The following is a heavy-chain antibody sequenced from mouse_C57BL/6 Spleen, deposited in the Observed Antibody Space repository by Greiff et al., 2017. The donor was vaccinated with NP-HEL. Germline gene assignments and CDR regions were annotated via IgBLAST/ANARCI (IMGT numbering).Heavy chain of an antibody. CDR2: IYPGDGDT. V-gene: IGHV1-80*01. D-gene: IGHD4-1*01. CDR3: ARMGGGAMDY. CDR1: GYAFSSYW. Sequence: VQLQQSGAELVKPGASVKISCKASGYAFSSYWMNWVKQRPGKGLGWIGQIYPGDGDTNYNGKFKGKATLTADKSSRTAYLQLSSLTFATSGVYFRARMGGGAMDYWGQGTSVTVSS. J-gene: IGHJ4*01.